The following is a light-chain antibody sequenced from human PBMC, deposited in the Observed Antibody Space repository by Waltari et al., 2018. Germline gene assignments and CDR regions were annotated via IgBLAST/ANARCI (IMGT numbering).Light chain of an antibody. CDR1: QDVQKY. CDR3: QQSYSPPPIT. Sequence: DIRLTQSPSPLSASVGDRVTITCRASQDVQKYLNWYQQKPGKAPKLLIYAGSSLQSGVPSRFSGSGFGTDFTLTITSLQPEDFGSYYCQQSYSPPPITFGQGTRLEIK. V-gene: IGKV1-39*01. J-gene: IGKJ5*01. CDR2: AGS.